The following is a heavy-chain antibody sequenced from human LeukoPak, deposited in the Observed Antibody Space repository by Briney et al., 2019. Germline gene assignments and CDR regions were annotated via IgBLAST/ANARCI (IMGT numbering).Heavy chain of an antibody. CDR1: GFTFKDYG. CDR2: ISWSGNSA. CDR3: AKDRGLAFNADCGHHY. J-gene: IGHJ4*02. D-gene: IGHD2/OR15-2a*01. Sequence: GSLRLSCAASGFTFKDYGMSWVRQAPGKGLEWLSHISWSGNSAHYADSVKGRFTISRDNSKNTVYLQMNSLRAEDTAVYYCAKDRGLAFNADCGHHYWGQGTPVSVSS. V-gene: IGHV3-23*01.